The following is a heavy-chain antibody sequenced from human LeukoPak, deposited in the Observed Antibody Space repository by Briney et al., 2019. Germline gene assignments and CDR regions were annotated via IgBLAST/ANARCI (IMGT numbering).Heavy chain of an antibody. CDR2: IIPIFGTA. CDR3: AKTPIPGIAVAEDY. CDR1: GGTFSSYA. Sequence: SVKVSCKASGGTFSSYAISWVRQAPGQGLEWMGRIIPIFGTANYAQKFQGRVTITTDESTSTGYMELSSLRSEDTAVYYCAKTPIPGIAVAEDYWGQGTLVTVSS. D-gene: IGHD6-19*01. J-gene: IGHJ4*02. V-gene: IGHV1-69*05.